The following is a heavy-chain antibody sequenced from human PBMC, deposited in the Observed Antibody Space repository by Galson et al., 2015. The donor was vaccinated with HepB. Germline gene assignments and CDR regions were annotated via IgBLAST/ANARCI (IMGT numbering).Heavy chain of an antibody. J-gene: IGHJ4*02. V-gene: IGHV1-3*01. CDR3: ARVLDSAAAGMLAFDY. D-gene: IGHD6-13*01. CDR1: GYTFTSYA. Sequence: SVKVSCKASGYTFTSYAMHWVRQAPGQRLEWMGWINAGNGNTKYSQKFQGRVTITRDTSASTAYMELSSLRSEDTAVYYCARVLDSAAAGMLAFDYWGQGTLVTVSS. CDR2: INAGNGNT.